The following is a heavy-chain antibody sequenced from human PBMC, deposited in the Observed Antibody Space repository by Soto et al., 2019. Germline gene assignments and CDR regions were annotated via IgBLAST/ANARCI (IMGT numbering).Heavy chain of an antibody. J-gene: IGHJ5*02. V-gene: IGHV3-23*01. CDR2: ISGSGGST. D-gene: IGHD4-4*01. CDR1: GFTFSNYA. CDR3: VHRTVSNGAWFDP. Sequence: VGSLRLSCAASGFTFSNYAMSWVRQAPGKGLEWVSTISGSGGSTYYADSVKGRLTITKDTSENQVVLTMTNIDPLDTATYYCVHRTVSNGAWFDPWGQGILVTVSS.